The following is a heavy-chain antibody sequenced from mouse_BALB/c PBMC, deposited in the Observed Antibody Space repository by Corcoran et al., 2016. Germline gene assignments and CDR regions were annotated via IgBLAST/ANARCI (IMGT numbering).Heavy chain of an antibody. Sequence: DVQLQESGPGLVKPSQSLSLTCSVTGYSITSGYYWNWIRQFPGNKLEWMGYISYDGSNNYNPSLKNRISITRDTSKNQFFLKLNSVTTEDTATYYCATSLRPFDYWGQGTTLTVSS. D-gene: IGHD1-2*01. V-gene: IGHV3-6*02. CDR3: ATSLRPFDY. J-gene: IGHJ2*01. CDR1: GYSITSGYY. CDR2: ISYDGSN.